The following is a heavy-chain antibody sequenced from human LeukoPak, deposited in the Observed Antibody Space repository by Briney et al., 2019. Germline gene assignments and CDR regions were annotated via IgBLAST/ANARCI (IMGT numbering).Heavy chain of an antibody. CDR2: IYHSGST. V-gene: IGHV4-38-2*02. CDR1: GYSISSGYY. CDR3: ALSSSWSRAVDY. J-gene: IGHJ4*02. D-gene: IGHD6-13*01. Sequence: SETLSLTRTVSGYSISSGYYWGWIRQPPGKGLEWIGSIYHSGSTYYNPSLKSRVTISVDTSKNQFSLKLSSVTAADTAVYYCALSSSWSRAVDYWGQGTLVTVSS.